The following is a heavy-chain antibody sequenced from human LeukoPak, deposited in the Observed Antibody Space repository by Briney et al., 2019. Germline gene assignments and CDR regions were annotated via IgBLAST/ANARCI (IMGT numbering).Heavy chain of an antibody. CDR1: GYSISSGYY. CDR3: ARTDIWLGTAHAFDI. V-gene: IGHV4-38-2*02. J-gene: IGHJ3*02. D-gene: IGHD5-12*01. Sequence: SETLSLTCTVSGYSISSGYYWGWIRQPPGKGLEWIGSIYHSGSTYYNPSLKSRVTISVDTSKNQFSLKLSSVTPEDTAVYYCARTDIWLGTAHAFDIWGQGTMVTVSS. CDR2: IYHSGST.